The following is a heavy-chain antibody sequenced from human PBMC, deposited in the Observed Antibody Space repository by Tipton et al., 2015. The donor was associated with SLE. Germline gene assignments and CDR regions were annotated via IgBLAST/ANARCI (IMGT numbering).Heavy chain of an antibody. D-gene: IGHD1-26*01. J-gene: IGHJ4*02. CDR1: GGSISSYY. CDR2: IYDSGST. CDR3: ARGGGSYYFDY. Sequence: TLSLTCTVSGGSISSYYWSWIRQPPGKGLEWIGYIYDSGSTNYNPSLKSRVTISVDTSKNQFSLNLSAVTAADTAVYYCARGGGSYYFDYWGQGTLVTVSS. V-gene: IGHV4-59*01.